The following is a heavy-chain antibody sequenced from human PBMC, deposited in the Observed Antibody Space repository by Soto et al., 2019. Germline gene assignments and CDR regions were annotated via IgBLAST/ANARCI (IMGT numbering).Heavy chain of an antibody. CDR1: GFTFSSYG. D-gene: IGHD2-2*01. CDR3: ARAGVRGDIVVADYYYGMDV. J-gene: IGHJ6*02. CDR2: IWYDGSNK. Sequence: QVQLVESGGGVVQPGRSLRLSCAASGFTFSSYGMHWVRQAPGKGLEWVAVIWYDGSNKYYADSVKGRFTISRDNSKNKLYLQMNSLRAEDTAVYYCARAGVRGDIVVADYYYGMDVWGQGTTVTVSS. V-gene: IGHV3-33*01.